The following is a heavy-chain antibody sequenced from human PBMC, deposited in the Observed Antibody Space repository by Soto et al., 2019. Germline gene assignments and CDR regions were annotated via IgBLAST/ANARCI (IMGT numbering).Heavy chain of an antibody. J-gene: IGHJ5*01. CDR1: GFSLTTSEVG. CDR2: IYGDDDQ. D-gene: IGHD4-17*01. V-gene: IGHV2-5*02. CDR3: AHTGTPLRRFAS. Sequence: QITLKESGPTLVKPTQTLTLTCTVSGFSLTTSEVGVGWIRQPPGKAPECLAIIYGDDDQRYTTSLRSRLTITKDTSKNQVVRTLRHVDPVDTATYYCAHTGTPLRRFASWGQGTLVTVSS.